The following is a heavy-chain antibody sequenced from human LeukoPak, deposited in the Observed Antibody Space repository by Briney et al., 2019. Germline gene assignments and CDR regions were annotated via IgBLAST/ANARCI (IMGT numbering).Heavy chain of an antibody. J-gene: IGHJ4*02. V-gene: IGHV3-30*02. CDR1: GFTFSSYG. D-gene: IGHD6-13*01. Sequence: GGSLRLSCAASGFTFSSYGMHWVRQAPGKGLEWVAFIRYDGSNKYYADSVKGRFTISRDNSKNTLYLQMNSLRAEDTAVYYCAKRLSSSWYPESSDYWGQGTLVTVSS. CDR3: AKRLSSSWYPESSDY. CDR2: IRYDGSNK.